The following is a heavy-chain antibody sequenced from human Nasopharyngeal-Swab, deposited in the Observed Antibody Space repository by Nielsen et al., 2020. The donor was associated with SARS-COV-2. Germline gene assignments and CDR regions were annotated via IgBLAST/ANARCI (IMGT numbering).Heavy chain of an antibody. Sequence: GESLKISCAASGFTVSSNYMSWVRQAPVKGLEWVSVIYSGGSTYYADSVKGRFTISRDNSKNTLYLQMNSLRAEDTAVYYCARAGNYYYGMDVWGQGTTVTVSS. CDR1: GFTVSSNY. V-gene: IGHV3-53*01. CDR3: ARAGNYYYGMDV. CDR2: IYSGGST. J-gene: IGHJ6*02.